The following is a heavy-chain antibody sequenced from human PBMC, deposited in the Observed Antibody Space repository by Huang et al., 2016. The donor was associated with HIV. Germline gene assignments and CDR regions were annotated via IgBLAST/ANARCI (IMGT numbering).Heavy chain of an antibody. D-gene: IGHD3-10*01. CDR1: GYRFRSNW. V-gene: IGHV5-51*01. CDR2: IYPGDSCT. Sequence: EVQLVQSGAEVKKPGESLKISCKGSGYRFRSNWIGWVRQMPGKGLEWMGIIYPGDSCTRYSPSFQGQVTISADKSSNTAYLQWSSLKASDTAMYYCARLIGSPSFYYGLDVWGQGTTVTVSS. J-gene: IGHJ6*02. CDR3: ARLIGSPSFYYGLDV.